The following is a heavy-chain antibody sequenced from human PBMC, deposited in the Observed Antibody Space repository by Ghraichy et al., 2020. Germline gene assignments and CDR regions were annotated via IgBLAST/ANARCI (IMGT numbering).Heavy chain of an antibody. J-gene: IGHJ3*01. CDR2: VHSDGSRI. CDR1: GFSFSSYL. CDR3: ARDGLYGGVWYDAFDF. V-gene: IGHV3-74*01. D-gene: IGHD6-19*01. Sequence: RGSLRLSCVASGFSFSSYLIHWVRQAPGKGLVWVSRVHSDGSRIGYADSVKGRFTISRDNAKNTVYLQMNSLTAEDTALYYCARDGLYGGVWYDAFDFWGQGTMVTVSS.